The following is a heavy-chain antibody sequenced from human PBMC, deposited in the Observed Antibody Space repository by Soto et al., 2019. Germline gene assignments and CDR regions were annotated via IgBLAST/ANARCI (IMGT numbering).Heavy chain of an antibody. CDR1: GFTFSSYS. Sequence: ESGGGLVKPGGSLRLSCAASGFTFSSYSMNWVRQAPGKGLEWVSSISSSSSYIYYADSVKGRFTISRDNAKNSLYLQMNSLRAEDTAVYYCAREYCSSTSCYVWYYYGMDVWGQGTTVTVSS. J-gene: IGHJ6*02. CDR2: ISSSSSYI. D-gene: IGHD2-2*01. V-gene: IGHV3-21*01. CDR3: AREYCSSTSCYVWYYYGMDV.